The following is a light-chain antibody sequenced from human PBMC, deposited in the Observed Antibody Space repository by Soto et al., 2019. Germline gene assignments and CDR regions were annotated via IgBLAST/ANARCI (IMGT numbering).Light chain of an antibody. CDR3: QQGNRFPLT. CDR2: TTS. J-gene: IGKJ4*01. Sequence: DLQMTQSPSSVSASVGDRVTITCRASQAINRYLAWYQQKPGKAPNLLIYTTSSLQSGVPSRFSGSGSGTDFTLTISSLEPEDFATYXCQQGNRFPLTFGGGTKVEIK. CDR1: QAINRY. V-gene: IGKV1-12*01.